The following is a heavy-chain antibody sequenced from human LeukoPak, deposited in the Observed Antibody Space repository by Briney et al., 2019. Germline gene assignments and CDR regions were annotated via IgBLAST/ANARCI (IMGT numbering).Heavy chain of an antibody. Sequence: GESLKISCKASGYSFTTYWIGWVRQMPGKGLEWMGIIYPGASETRYSPSFQGQVTISADKSISTAYLQWSSLKASDTAMYYCARTPLGYCSSTTCRDDYWGQGTLVTVSS. D-gene: IGHD2-2*01. CDR1: GYSFTTYW. V-gene: IGHV5-51*01. CDR2: IYPGASET. J-gene: IGHJ4*02. CDR3: ARTPLGYCSSTTCRDDY.